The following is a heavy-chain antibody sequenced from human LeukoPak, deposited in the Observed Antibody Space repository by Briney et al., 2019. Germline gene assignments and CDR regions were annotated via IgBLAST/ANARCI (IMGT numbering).Heavy chain of an antibody. J-gene: IGHJ4*02. CDR1: GFTFSSYS. V-gene: IGHV3-21*01. CDR2: ISSSSYI. CDR3: ARVRVVVPAAPMDY. D-gene: IGHD2-2*01. Sequence: PGGSLRLSCAASGFTFSSYSMNWVRQAPGKGLEWVPSISSSSYIYYADSVKGRFTISRDNAKNSLYLQMNSLRAEDTAVYYCARVRVVVPAAPMDYWGQGTLVTVSS.